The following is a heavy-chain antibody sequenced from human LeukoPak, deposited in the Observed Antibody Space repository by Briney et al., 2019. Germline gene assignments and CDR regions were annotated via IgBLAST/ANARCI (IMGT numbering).Heavy chain of an antibody. D-gene: IGHD6-13*01. CDR3: AKDRDSSSWLYYFDY. J-gene: IGHJ4*02. CDR2: IRYDGSNK. V-gene: IGHV3-30*02. Sequence: SGGSLRLSCAASGFTFSSYGMHWVRQAPGKGLEWVAFIRYDGSNKYYADSVKGRFTISRDNSKNTLYLQMNSLRAEDTAVYYCAKDRDSSSWLYYFDYWGQGTLVTVSS. CDR1: GFTFSSYG.